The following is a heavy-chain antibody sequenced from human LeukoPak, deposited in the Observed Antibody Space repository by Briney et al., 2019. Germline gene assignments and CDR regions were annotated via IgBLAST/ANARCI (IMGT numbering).Heavy chain of an antibody. D-gene: IGHD3-10*01. Sequence: GGSLRLSCAASGFTFDDYAMHWVRQAPGKGLEWVSGISWNSGSIGYADSVKGRFTISRDSSKNTLHLQMNSLRAEDTAIYYCARVVSLSGIGYFDYWGRGTLVTVSS. CDR1: GFTFDDYA. V-gene: IGHV3-9*01. J-gene: IGHJ4*02. CDR2: ISWNSGSI. CDR3: ARVVSLSGIGYFDY.